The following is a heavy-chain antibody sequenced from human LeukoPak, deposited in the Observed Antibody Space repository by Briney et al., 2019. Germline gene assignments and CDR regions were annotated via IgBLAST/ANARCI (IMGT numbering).Heavy chain of an antibody. CDR2: IYYSGST. V-gene: IGHV4-30-4*01. D-gene: IGHD3-22*01. CDR1: GGSISSGDYY. CDR3: ARVHDSSGPSWYFDL. Sequence: SETPSLTCTVSGGSISSGDYYWSWIRQPPGKGLEWIGYIYYSGSTYYNPSLKSRVTISVDTSKNQFSLKLSSVTAADTAVYYCARVHDSSGPSWYFDLWGRGTPVTVSS. J-gene: IGHJ2*01.